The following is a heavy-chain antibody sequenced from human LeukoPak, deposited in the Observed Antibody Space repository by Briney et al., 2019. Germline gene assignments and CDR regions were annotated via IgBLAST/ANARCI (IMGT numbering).Heavy chain of an antibody. J-gene: IGHJ5*02. Sequence: GASVKVSCKASGYTFTKYPIHWVRQVPGQRPEWMGWIVVGNGNTKYSQKFQGRVTITRDTSADTAYMELNSLTSEDMAIYYCARDLWGDSREYSLYNWFDPWGQGTLVIVSS. V-gene: IGHV1-3*01. CDR2: IVVGNGNT. D-gene: IGHD3-22*01. CDR3: ARDLWGDSREYSLYNWFDP. CDR1: GYTFTKYP.